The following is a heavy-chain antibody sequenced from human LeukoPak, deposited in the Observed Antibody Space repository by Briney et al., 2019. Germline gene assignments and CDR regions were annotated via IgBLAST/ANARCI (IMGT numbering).Heavy chain of an antibody. CDR1: GFTFSSYG. CDR3: ARDGHTGFDY. V-gene: IGHV3-21*01. CDR2: ISSSSSFI. Sequence: GRSLRLSCAASGFTFSSYGMHWVRQAPGKGLEWVSSISSSSSFIYYADSLKGRFTISRDNAKNSLYLQMNSLRAEDTAVYYCARDGHTGFDYWGQGTLVTVSS. D-gene: IGHD5-18*01. J-gene: IGHJ4*02.